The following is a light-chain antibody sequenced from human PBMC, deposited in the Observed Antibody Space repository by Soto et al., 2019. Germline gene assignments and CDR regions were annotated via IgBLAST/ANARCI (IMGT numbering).Light chain of an antibody. Sequence: EIVLTQSPGTLSLSPGERATLSCRASQSVSSNYLAWYQQKPGQAPRLLIYGACSRATGIPDRFSASGSGTDFTLTISGLEPEEFAVYYCQQYGSSRTFGQGNKVEIK. CDR3: QQYGSSRT. CDR1: QSVSSNY. CDR2: GAC. V-gene: IGKV3-20*01. J-gene: IGKJ1*01.